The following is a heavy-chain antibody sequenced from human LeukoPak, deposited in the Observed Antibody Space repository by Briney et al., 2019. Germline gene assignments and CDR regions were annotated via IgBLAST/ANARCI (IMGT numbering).Heavy chain of an antibody. J-gene: IGHJ3*02. D-gene: IGHD1-26*01. V-gene: IGHV4-38-2*02. CDR1: GYSISSGYY. CDR3: AREVAMWDYVDAFDI. CDR2: IYHSGST. Sequence: SETLSLTCTVSGYSISSGYYWGWIRQPPGKGLEWIGSIYHSGSTYYNPSLKSRVTISVDTSKNQFSLKLSSVTAADTAVYYCAREVAMWDYVDAFDIWGQGTMVTVSS.